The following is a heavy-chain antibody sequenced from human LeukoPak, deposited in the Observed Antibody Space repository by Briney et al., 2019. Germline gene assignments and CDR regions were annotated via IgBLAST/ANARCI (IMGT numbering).Heavy chain of an antibody. V-gene: IGHV4-39*01. CDR3: ARILTMVRGVAPYYYMDV. Sequence: ASETLSLTCTVSGGSIISSSNNYYWGWIRQPPGKGLEWIGSIYYSGSTYYKPSLESRVTISVDTSKNQFSLKLSSVTAADSADYYCARILTMVRGVAPYYYMDVWGKGTTVTVSS. D-gene: IGHD3-10*01. J-gene: IGHJ6*03. CDR2: IYYSGST. CDR1: GGSIISSSNNYY.